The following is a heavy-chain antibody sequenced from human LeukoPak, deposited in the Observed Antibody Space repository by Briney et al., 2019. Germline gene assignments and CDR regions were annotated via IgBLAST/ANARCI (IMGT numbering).Heavy chain of an antibody. CDR3: AKGSGNYLYYYFDY. CDR2: ISWNSGSI. Sequence: GGSLRLSCVASGFTFSSYAMHWVRQAPGKGLEWVSGISWNSGSIGYADSVKGRFTISRDNAKNSLYLQMNSLRAEDTALYYCAKGSGNYLYYYFDYWGQGTLVTVSS. D-gene: IGHD3-10*01. V-gene: IGHV3-9*01. CDR1: GFTFSSYA. J-gene: IGHJ4*02.